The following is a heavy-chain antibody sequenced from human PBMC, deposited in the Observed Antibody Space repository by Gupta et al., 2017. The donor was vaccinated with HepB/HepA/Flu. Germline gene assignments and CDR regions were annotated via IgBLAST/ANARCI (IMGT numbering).Heavy chain of an antibody. V-gene: IGHV3-9*01. J-gene: IGHJ6*02. CDR2: FSLDSDRI. CDR1: GFTLNRFA. D-gene: IGHD3-16*01. CDR3: TKDITPGGADV. Sequence: EGQLVESGGGFVQPGGSLRLSCTTSGFTLNRFAMPWVRQVPGKGLEWVSGFSLDSDRIDYADSVKGRFTISRDNARNSLYLQMNSLRPEDSALYYWTKDITPGGADVWGRGTTVTVSS.